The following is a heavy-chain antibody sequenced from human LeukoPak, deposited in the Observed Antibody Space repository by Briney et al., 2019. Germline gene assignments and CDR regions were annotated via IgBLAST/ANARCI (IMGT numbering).Heavy chain of an antibody. D-gene: IGHD6-19*01. V-gene: IGHV5-51*01. J-gene: IGHJ4*02. CDR2: IYPGDSDT. CDR3: ARRIGSGWSDY. Sequence: GESLKISCKGSGYSFTSYWIAWVRQMPGKGLEWMGLIYPGDSDTRYNPSFQGQVTISADESISTAYLQWSSLKASDTAIYYCARRIGSGWSDYWGQGTLVIVSS. CDR1: GYSFTSYW.